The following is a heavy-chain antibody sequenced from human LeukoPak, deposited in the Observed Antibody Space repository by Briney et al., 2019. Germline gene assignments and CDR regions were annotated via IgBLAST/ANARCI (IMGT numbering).Heavy chain of an antibody. CDR1: GFTLSSHW. CDR2: LDRDGNSI. CDR3: ARETILGIGLSD. D-gene: IGHD3-3*01. J-gene: IGHJ4*02. Sequence: GESLKISCAASGFTLSSHWMDWVRQAPGKGLEWVSRLDRDGNSISYADSVKGRFTISRDNAKNTLYLQMNSLRAEDTAVYYCARETILGIGLSDWGQGTLVTVSS. V-gene: IGHV3-74*01.